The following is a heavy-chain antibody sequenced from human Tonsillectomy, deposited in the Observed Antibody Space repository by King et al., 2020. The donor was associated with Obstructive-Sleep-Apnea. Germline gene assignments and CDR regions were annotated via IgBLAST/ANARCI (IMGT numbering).Heavy chain of an antibody. CDR2: INPSGGST. J-gene: IGHJ4*02. Sequence: QLVQSGAEVKKPGASVKVSCKSSGYTFTSYYMHWVLQAPGHGLEWMGIINPSGGSTSYAQKLQGRVPMTRDTSTSTVYMELSSLRSEDTAVYYCARSDPVAVEVDYWGQGTLVTVSS. CDR1: GYTFTSYY. CDR3: ARSDPVAVEVDY. V-gene: IGHV1-46*01. D-gene: IGHD6-19*01.